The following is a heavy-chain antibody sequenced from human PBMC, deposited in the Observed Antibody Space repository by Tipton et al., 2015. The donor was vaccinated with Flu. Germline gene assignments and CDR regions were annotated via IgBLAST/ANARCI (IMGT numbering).Heavy chain of an antibody. D-gene: IGHD1-14*01. CDR1: GGSISSYY. CDR2: IYYSGST. J-gene: IGHJ6*04. Sequence: LRLSCTVSGGSISSYYWSWIRQPPGKGLEWIGYIYYSGSTNYNPSLKSRVTISVDTSKNQFSLKLSSVTAADTAVDYCARGSITTAGFFLFHRQDVWGKGTPGTVSS. V-gene: IGHV4-59*01. CDR3: ARGSITTAGFFLFHRQDV.